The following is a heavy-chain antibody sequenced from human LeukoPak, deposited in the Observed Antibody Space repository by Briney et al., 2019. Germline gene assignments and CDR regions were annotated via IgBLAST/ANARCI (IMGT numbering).Heavy chain of an antibody. D-gene: IGHD7-27*01. V-gene: IGHV4-31*03. CDR1: GGSISSGGYY. Sequence: SQTLSLTCTVSGGSISSGGYYWSWIHQHPGKGLEWIGYIYYSGSTYYNPSLKSRVTISVDTSKNQFSLKLSSVTAADTAVYYCARGLEPGNYWYYYGMDVWGKGTTVTVSS. CDR2: IYYSGST. CDR3: ARGLEPGNYWYYYGMDV. J-gene: IGHJ6*04.